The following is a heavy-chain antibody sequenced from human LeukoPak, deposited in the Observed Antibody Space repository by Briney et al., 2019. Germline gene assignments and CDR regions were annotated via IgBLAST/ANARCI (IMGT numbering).Heavy chain of an antibody. V-gene: IGHV3-23*01. D-gene: IGHD6-19*01. CDR3: AKELHVAVAVADYYYFYMDV. J-gene: IGHJ6*03. CDR1: GFAFSSFA. CDR2: INGGGNTT. Sequence: GGSLRLSCAASGFAFSSFAMGWVRQSPGKGLEWLSTINGGGNTTFYADSVKGRFTISRDNSKNTLYLHMDSLRPDDTAIYYCAKELHVAVAVADYYYFYMDVWGRGTAVTVSS.